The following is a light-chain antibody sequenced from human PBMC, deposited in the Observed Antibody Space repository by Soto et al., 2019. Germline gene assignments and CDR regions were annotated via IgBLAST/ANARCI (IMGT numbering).Light chain of an antibody. CDR3: QQYGSSPIT. J-gene: IGKJ5*01. CDR2: GAS. CDR1: QSVSNNY. Sequence: EIVLTKSPGTLSLSPGERATLSCRASQSVSNNYLAWYQQKPGQAPRLLIYGASNRATGIPDRFSGSGSGTDFTLTISRLEPEDFAAYCCQQYGSSPITFGQGTRLEI. V-gene: IGKV3-20*01.